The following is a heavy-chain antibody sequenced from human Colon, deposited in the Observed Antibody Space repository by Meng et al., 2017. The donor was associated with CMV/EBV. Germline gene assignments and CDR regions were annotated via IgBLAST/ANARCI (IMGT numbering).Heavy chain of an antibody. CDR3: ASLSGGDFDY. D-gene: IGHD1-26*01. CDR1: GYTFTGYF. J-gene: IGHJ4*02. CDR2: INPITGGT. Sequence: VQSGSGGKGPGASVKVSCKASGYTFTGYFMYWVRQAPGQGLEWLGVINPITGGTNYAQKFQGRVTMTRDTSMNTAYMELSRLRSDDTAVYYCASLSGGDFDYWGQGTPVTVSS. V-gene: IGHV1-2*02.